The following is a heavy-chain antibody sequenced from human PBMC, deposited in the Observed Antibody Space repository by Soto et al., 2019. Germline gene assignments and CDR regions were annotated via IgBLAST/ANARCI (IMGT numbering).Heavy chain of an antibody. CDR1: GFTFSSYA. J-gene: IGHJ4*02. V-gene: IGHV3-23*01. Sequence: PGGSLRLSCAASGFTFSSYAMGWVRQAPGKGLEWVSAISGSGGSTYYADSVKGRFTISRDNSKNTLYLQMNSLRAEDTAVYYCAKDPMITGATFQYYFDYWGQGTLVTV. CDR3: AKDPMITGATFQYYFDY. D-gene: IGHD1-7*01. CDR2: ISGSGGST.